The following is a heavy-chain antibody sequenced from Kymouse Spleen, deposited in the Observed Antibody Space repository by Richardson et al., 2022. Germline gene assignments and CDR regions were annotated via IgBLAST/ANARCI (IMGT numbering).Heavy chain of an antibody. J-gene: IGHJ5*02. V-gene: IGHV4-34*01. CDR2: INHSGST. CDR3: ARVGTGDGNWFDP. CDR1: GGSFSGYY. D-gene: IGHD7-27*02. Sequence: QVQLQQWGAGLLKPSETLSLTCAVYGGSFSGYYWSWIRQPPGKGLEWIGEINHSGSTNYNPSLKSRVTISVDTSKNQFSLKLSSVTAADTAVYYCARVGTGDGNWFDPWGQGTLVTVSS.